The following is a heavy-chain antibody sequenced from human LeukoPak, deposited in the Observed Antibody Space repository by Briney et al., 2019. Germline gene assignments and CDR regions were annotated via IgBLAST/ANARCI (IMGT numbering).Heavy chain of an antibody. Sequence: SVKVSFKSTVGTFSSYAISWVRQATGQALEWMGGIIPIFCTPNYAQRFQGRVTITTHESTSTADMELSSLRYEDTPVYYCVRGDDSSGYYSPVLYCWVQETLVSDSS. V-gene: IGHV1-69*05. J-gene: IGHJ4*02. CDR1: VGTFSSYA. CDR2: IIPIFCTP. D-gene: IGHD3-22*01. CDR3: VRGDDSSGYYSPVLYC.